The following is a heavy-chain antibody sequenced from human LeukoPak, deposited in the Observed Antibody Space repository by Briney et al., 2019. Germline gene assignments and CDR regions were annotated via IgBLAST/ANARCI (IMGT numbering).Heavy chain of an antibody. V-gene: IGHV4-31*03. CDR3: ARDSRDYSNGYYGMDV. Sequence: SETLSLTCTVSGGSISSGGYYWSWIRQHPGKGLEWMGYIYYSGSTYYNPSLKSRVTISVDTSKNQFSLKLSSVTAADTAVYYCARDSRDYSNGYYGMDVWGQGTTVTVSS. D-gene: IGHD4-4*01. CDR1: GGSISSGGYY. J-gene: IGHJ6*02. CDR2: IYYSGST.